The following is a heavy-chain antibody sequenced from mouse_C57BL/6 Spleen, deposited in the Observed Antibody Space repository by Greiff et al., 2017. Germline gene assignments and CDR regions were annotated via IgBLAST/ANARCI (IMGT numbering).Heavy chain of an antibody. Sequence: VMLVASGAELVKPGASVKLSCKASGYTFTEYTIHWVKQRSGQGLEWIGWFYPGSGSIKYNEKFKDKATLTADKSSSTVYMELSRLTSEDSAVYFCARHGRDYGSSYAPYWYFDVWGTGTTVTVSS. CDR3: ARHGRDYGSSYAPYWYFDV. D-gene: IGHD1-1*01. CDR1: GYTFTEYT. J-gene: IGHJ1*03. V-gene: IGHV1-62-2*01. CDR2: FYPGSGSI.